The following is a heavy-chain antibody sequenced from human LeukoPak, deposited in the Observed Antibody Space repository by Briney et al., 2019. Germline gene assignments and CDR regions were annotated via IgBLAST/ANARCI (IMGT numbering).Heavy chain of an antibody. Sequence: SVKVSCKASGGTFSSYAISWVRQAPGQGLEWMGGIIPIFGTANYAQKFQGRVTITTDESTSTAYMELSSLRSKDTAVYYCARSNYQLPEYYYYYYMDVWGKGTTVTVSS. CDR2: IIPIFGTA. CDR1: GGTFSSYA. CDR3: ARSNYQLPEYYYYYYMDV. V-gene: IGHV1-69*05. J-gene: IGHJ6*03. D-gene: IGHD2-2*01.